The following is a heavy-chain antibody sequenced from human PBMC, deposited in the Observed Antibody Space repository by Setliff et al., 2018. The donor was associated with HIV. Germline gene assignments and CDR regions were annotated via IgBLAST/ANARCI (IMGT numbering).Heavy chain of an antibody. CDR3: ARMAAAGRGHYYYYVDV. Sequence: SETLSLTCNVSGASISSGGYYWTWIRQHPGRGLEWIGYIYYSGSTNYNPSLKSRVTISVDTSKNQFSLKLSSVTAADTAVYFCARMAAAGRGHYYYYVDVWGKGTTVTVSS. V-gene: IGHV4-31*03. CDR2: IYYSGST. CDR1: GASISSGGYY. D-gene: IGHD6-13*01. J-gene: IGHJ6*03.